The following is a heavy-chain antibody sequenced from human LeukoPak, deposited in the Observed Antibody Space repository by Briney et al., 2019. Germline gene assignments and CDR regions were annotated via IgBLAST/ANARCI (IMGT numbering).Heavy chain of an antibody. V-gene: IGHV3-53*01. CDR3: ARDRYSSSWLDAFDI. Sequence: GGSLRLSCAASGFTFSDYYMSWIRQAPGKGLEWVSVIYSGGSTYYADSVKGRFTISRDNSKNTLYLQMNSLRAEDTAVYYCARDRYSSSWLDAFDIWGQGTMVTVSS. D-gene: IGHD6-13*01. J-gene: IGHJ3*02. CDR2: IYSGGST. CDR1: GFTFSDYY.